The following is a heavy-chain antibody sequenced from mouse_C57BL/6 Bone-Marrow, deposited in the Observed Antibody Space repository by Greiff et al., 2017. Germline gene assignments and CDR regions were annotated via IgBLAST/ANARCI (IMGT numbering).Heavy chain of an antibody. CDR1: GYTFTNYW. V-gene: IGHV1-63*01. CDR2: IYPGGGYT. J-gene: IGHJ1*03. Sequence: QVQLQQSGAELVRPGTSVKMSCKASGYTFTNYWIGWAKQRPGHGLEWIGDIYPGGGYTNYNEKFKGKATLTADKSSNTAYLQLSSLTSEDTAVYYCTPFWYFDVWGTGTTVTVSS. CDR3: TPFWYFDV.